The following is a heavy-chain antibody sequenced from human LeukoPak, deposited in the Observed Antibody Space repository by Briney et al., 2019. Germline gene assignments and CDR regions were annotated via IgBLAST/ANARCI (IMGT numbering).Heavy chain of an antibody. D-gene: IGHD3-22*01. J-gene: IGHJ4*02. CDR1: GYTFTSYG. V-gene: IGHV1-18*03. Sequence: AASVKVSCKASGYTFTSYGISWVRQAPGQGLEWMGWISAYNGNTNYAQKLQGRVTMTTDTSTSTAYMELRSLRSDDMAVYYCARLYYDRSGYYRDYWGQGTLVTVSS. CDR3: ARLYYDRSGYYRDY. CDR2: ISAYNGNT.